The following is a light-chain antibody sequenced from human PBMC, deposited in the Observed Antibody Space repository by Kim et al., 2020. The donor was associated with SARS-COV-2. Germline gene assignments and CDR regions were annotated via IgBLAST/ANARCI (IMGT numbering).Light chain of an antibody. V-gene: IGLV2-14*04. CDR2: DVS. J-gene: IGLJ3*02. CDR3: SSYTSSSTWV. Sequence: GQSLTISCTGTSSDVGAYIYVSWYQQHPGKAPKLMIYDVSKRPSGVSNRFSGSKSGNTASLTISGLQAEDEADYYCSSYTSSSTWVFGGGTQLTVL. CDR1: SSDVGAYIY.